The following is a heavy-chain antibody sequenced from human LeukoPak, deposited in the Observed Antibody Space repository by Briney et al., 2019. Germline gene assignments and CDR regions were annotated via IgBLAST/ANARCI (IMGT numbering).Heavy chain of an antibody. CDR3: AKDKSIAVAGTAEIDY. Sequence: QPGGSLRLSCAASGFTFSSHGMHWVRQAPGKGLEWVAVISYDGSEKYYADSVQGRFTISRDNSKNTLSLQMNSLRAEDTAVFYCAKDKSIAVAGTAEIDYWGQGTLVTVSS. V-gene: IGHV3-30*18. CDR1: GFTFSSHG. D-gene: IGHD6-19*01. J-gene: IGHJ4*02. CDR2: ISYDGSEK.